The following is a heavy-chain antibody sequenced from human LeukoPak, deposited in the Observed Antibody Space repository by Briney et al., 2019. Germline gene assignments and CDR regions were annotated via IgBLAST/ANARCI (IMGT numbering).Heavy chain of an antibody. Sequence: SETLSLTCTVSGGSIRSYYWSWIRQPPGKGLEWIGYIYNSGSTNYNPSLKGRVTISVDTSKNQFSLKLTSVTAADTAVYYCATHYDILTANYYYYYMDVWGKGTTVTISS. D-gene: IGHD3-9*01. CDR2: IYNSGST. CDR1: GGSIRSYY. V-gene: IGHV4-59*01. CDR3: ATHYDILTANYYYYYMDV. J-gene: IGHJ6*03.